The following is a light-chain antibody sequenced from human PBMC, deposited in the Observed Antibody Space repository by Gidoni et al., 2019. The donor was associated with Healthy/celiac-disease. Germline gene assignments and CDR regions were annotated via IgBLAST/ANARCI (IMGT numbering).Light chain of an antibody. V-gene: IGLV3-1*01. CDR2: QDS. J-gene: IGLJ2*01. Sequence: SSELTQPPSVSVSPGQTASINCSGYKLGDKYACWYQQKPGQSPVLVIYQDSKRPSGITERFSGCNSGNTATLTISGTQAMDEADYYCQAWDSSSVVFGGGTKLTVL. CDR3: QAWDSSSVV. CDR1: KLGDKY.